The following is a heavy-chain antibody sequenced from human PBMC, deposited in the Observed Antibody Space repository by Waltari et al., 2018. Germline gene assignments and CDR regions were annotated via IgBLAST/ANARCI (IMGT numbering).Heavy chain of an antibody. CDR1: GGSISSGGYS. J-gene: IGHJ4*02. CDR2: IYHSGST. Sequence: QLQLQESGSGLVKPSQTLSLTCAVSGGSISSGGYSWSWIRQPPGKGLEWIGYIYHSGSTYYNPSLKSRVTISVDRSKNQFSLKLSSVTAADTAVYYCAGDYYDSSGYYRDYWGQGTLVTVSS. V-gene: IGHV4-30-2*01. D-gene: IGHD3-22*01. CDR3: AGDYYDSSGYYRDY.